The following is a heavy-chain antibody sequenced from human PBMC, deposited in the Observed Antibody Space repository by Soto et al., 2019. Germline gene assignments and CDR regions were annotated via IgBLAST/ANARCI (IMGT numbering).Heavy chain of an antibody. Sequence: GGSLRLSCAASGFTFSSYAMHWVRQAPGKGLEWVAVISYDGSNKYYADSVKGRFTISRDNSKNTLYLQMNSLKAEDTAVYYCARDEDIVVVDHYYGMDVWGQGTTVTVSS. V-gene: IGHV3-30-3*01. D-gene: IGHD2-15*01. CDR1: GFTFSSYA. J-gene: IGHJ6*02. CDR2: ISYDGSNK. CDR3: ARDEDIVVVDHYYGMDV.